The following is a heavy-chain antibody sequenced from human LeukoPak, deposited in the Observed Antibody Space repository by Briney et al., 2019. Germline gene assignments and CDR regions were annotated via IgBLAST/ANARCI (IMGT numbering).Heavy chain of an antibody. V-gene: IGHV3-7*03. CDR2: IKQDGSEK. CDR3: ARGGGGSDY. J-gene: IGHJ4*02. CDR1: GFNFSIYW. Sequence: GGSLRLSCAVSGFNFSIYWMSWVRQAPGKGLEWVANIKQDGSEKYYVDSVKGRFTISRDNAKNSLYLQMNSLRAEDTAVYHCARGGGGSDYWGQGTLVTVSS.